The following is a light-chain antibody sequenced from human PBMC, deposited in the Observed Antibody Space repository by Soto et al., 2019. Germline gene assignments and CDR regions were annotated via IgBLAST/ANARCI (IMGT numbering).Light chain of an antibody. V-gene: IGLV2-14*01. CDR1: SSDIGGYNY. J-gene: IGLJ1*01. Sequence: QSALTQPASVSGSPGQSITISCTGTSSDIGGYNYVSWYQQHPGKAPKLMIYEVTNRPSGVSNRFSGSKSGNTASLTISGPQPEDEADYYCSSYTSNNIVVFGTGTKVTVL. CDR2: EVT. CDR3: SSYTSNNIVV.